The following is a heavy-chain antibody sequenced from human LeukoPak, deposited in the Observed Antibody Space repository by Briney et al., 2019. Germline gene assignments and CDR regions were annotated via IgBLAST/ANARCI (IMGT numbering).Heavy chain of an antibody. J-gene: IGHJ3*02. Sequence: SETLSLTCTVSGGSISSGGYYCSWIRQHPGKGLEWIGYIYYSGSTYYNPSLKSRVTISVDTSKNQSSLKLSSVTAAATAVYYRAREPGTYYDIPGVGSGLDAFYICGQGTMVTTSS. CDR3: AREPGTYYDIPGVGSGLDAFYI. CDR2: IYYSGST. D-gene: IGHD3-9*01. V-gene: IGHV4-31*03. CDR1: GGSISSGGYY.